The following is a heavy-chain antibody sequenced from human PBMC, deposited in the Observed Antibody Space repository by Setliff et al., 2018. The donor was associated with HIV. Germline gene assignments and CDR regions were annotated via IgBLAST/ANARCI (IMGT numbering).Heavy chain of an antibody. D-gene: IGHD3-22*01. CDR2: INHSGST. Sequence: SETLSLTCAVYGGSFSGYYWSWIRQPPGKGLEWIGEINHSGSTNYNPSLKSRVTISVDTSKNQFSLKLSSVTAEDTAVYYCAAEGPYYYDSSGYYYWGQGTLVTVSS. V-gene: IGHV4-34*01. CDR3: AAEGPYYYDSSGYYY. J-gene: IGHJ4*02. CDR1: GGSFSGYY.